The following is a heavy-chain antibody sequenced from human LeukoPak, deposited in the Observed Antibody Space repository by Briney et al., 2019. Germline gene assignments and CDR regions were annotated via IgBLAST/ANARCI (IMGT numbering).Heavy chain of an antibody. J-gene: IGHJ1*01. CDR3: ARDPAGVEYFQH. D-gene: IGHD3-3*01. CDR1: GGSISSSSYY. V-gene: IGHV4-39*06. CDR2: IYYSGST. Sequence: SETLSLTCTVSGGSISSSSYYWGWIRQPPGKGLEWIGSIYYSGSTYYNPSLKSRVTISVDTSKNLFPLKLSSVTAADTAVYYCARDPAGVEYFQHWGQGTLVTVSS.